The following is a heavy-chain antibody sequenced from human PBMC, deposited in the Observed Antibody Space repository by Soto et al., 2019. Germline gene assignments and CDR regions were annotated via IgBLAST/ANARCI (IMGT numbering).Heavy chain of an antibody. V-gene: IGHV3-30-3*01. D-gene: IGHD3-3*01. CDR2: ISYDGSNK. Sequence: GSLRLSCAASGFTFSSYAMHWVRQAPGKGLEWVAVISYDGSNKYYADSVKGRFTISRDNSKNTLYLQMNSLRTGDTAVYYCARALDFWSAYFDYWGQGSLVTVSS. J-gene: IGHJ4*02. CDR1: GFTFSSYA. CDR3: ARALDFWSAYFDY.